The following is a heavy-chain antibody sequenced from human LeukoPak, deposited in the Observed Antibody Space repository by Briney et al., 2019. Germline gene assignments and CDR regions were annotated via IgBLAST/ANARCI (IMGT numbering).Heavy chain of an antibody. D-gene: IGHD6-13*01. Sequence: GGSLRLSCAASGFTFSSYEMNWVRQAPGKGLEWVSYISSSGSTIYYADSVKGRFTISRDNAKNSLYLQMNSLRAEDTAVYYCARGRGSSFNFDYWGQGTLVTVSS. V-gene: IGHV3-48*03. CDR3: ARGRGSSFNFDY. CDR1: GFTFSSYE. CDR2: ISSSGSTI. J-gene: IGHJ4*02.